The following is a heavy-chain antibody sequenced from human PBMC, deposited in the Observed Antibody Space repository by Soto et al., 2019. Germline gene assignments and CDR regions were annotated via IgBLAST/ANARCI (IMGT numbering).Heavy chain of an antibody. CDR3: ATVFEH. CDR2: VDSDGSGT. J-gene: IGHJ4*02. Sequence: EVPLVESGGGSVQPGGSLRLSCVASGITFSGYWMHWVRQVPGKGLVWVARVDSDGSGTSYADSVKGRFTISRDNAKNTLYPQMNSLRVEDTAVYYCATVFEHWGQGIPVTVSS. V-gene: IGHV3-74*01. CDR1: GITFSGYW.